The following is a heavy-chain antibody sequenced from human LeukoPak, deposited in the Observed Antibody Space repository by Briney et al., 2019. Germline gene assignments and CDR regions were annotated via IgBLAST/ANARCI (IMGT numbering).Heavy chain of an antibody. Sequence: ASVKVSCKASGYTFTSYDINWVRRATGQGLEWMGWMNPNSGNTGYAQKFQGRVTMTRNTSISTAYMELSSLRSEDTAVYYCARGDYYDSSGEIDYWGQGTLVTVSS. CDR3: ARGDYYDSSGEIDY. J-gene: IGHJ4*02. CDR1: GYTFTSYD. CDR2: MNPNSGNT. D-gene: IGHD3-22*01. V-gene: IGHV1-8*01.